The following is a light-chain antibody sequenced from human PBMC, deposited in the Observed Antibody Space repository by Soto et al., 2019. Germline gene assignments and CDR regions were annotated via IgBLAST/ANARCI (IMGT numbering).Light chain of an antibody. Sequence: QSVLTQPASVSGSPGQSITISCTGTSSDVGGYNYVSWYQQHPGKAPKLMIYEVSNRPSGVSNRFSGSKSGNTASLTISGLQAEDEADYYCSSYTSSSLYVFGNGTKATVL. J-gene: IGLJ1*01. CDR2: EVS. CDR1: SSDVGGYNY. CDR3: SSYTSSSLYV. V-gene: IGLV2-14*01.